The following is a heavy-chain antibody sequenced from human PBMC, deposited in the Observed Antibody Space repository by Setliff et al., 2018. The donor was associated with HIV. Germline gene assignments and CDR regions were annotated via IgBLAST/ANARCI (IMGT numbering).Heavy chain of an antibody. CDR2: VYYTGKT. Sequence: PSETLSLTCSVSGGSLISGGYYWSWIRQHPGKGLEWIGYVYYTGKTYYNPSLESRISMSVDTSKNQFSLKLKSVTAADTAIYYCARDLTSNSNCFEPWGQGTQVTVSS. CDR3: ARDLTSNSNCFEP. V-gene: IGHV4-31*03. J-gene: IGHJ5*02. D-gene: IGHD4-4*01. CDR1: GGSLISGGYY.